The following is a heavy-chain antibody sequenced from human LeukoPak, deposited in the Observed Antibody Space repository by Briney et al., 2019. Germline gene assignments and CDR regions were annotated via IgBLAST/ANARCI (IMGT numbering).Heavy chain of an antibody. Sequence: SVKVSCKASGGTFSSYAISWVRQAPGQGLEWMGGIIPIFGTANYAQKFQGRVTITADESTSTAYMELSSLRSEDTAVYYCARRGEWLVAEYYHYYGMDVWGQGTTVTVSS. J-gene: IGHJ6*02. CDR3: ARRGEWLVAEYYHYYGMDV. CDR1: GGTFSSYA. CDR2: IIPIFGTA. D-gene: IGHD6-19*01. V-gene: IGHV1-69*01.